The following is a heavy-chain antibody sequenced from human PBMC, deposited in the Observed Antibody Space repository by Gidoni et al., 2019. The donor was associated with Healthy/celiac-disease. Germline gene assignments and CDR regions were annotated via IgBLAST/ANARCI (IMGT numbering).Heavy chain of an antibody. V-gene: IGHV2-5*02. CDR1: VFSLSTSGVG. Sequence: QITLKESGPTLVKPTQTLTLTCTFSVFSLSTSGVGVGWIRQPPGKALEWLALIYWDDDKRYSPSLKSRLTITKDTSKNQVVLTMTNMDPVDTATYYCAKSKGSRPIFDYWGQGTLVTVSS. CDR3: AKSKGSRPIFDY. J-gene: IGHJ4*02. D-gene: IGHD3-3*01. CDR2: IYWDDDK.